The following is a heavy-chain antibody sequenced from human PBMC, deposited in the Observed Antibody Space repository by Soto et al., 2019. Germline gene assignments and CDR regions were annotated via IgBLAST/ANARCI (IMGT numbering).Heavy chain of an antibody. CDR2: VKTDGSLK. CDR3: VRSYDI. CDR1: GFSFSSYW. V-gene: IGHV3-74*01. J-gene: IGHJ3*02. Sequence: EVQLVESGGGLVQPGGSLRLSCAASGFSFSSYWMHWVRQAPGKGLVWVSRVKTDGSLKNYADSVKGRFTISRDNAKNTVYLKMNSLRAEDTAVYYCVRSYDIWGQGTMVTVSS.